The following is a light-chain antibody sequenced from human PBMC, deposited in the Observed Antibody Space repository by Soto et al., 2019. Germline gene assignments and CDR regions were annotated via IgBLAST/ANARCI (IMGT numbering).Light chain of an antibody. Sequence: DIQRTRAPSSLSASVGDTVTITCLASQSISTWLAWYQQKPGKAPNLLIYKASNLESGVPSRFSGSGSGTEFTLTISSLQPDVFATYYHQKYHDFSPRTFAQGTTVDI. CDR1: QSISTW. J-gene: IGKJ1*01. CDR3: QKYHDFSPRT. V-gene: IGKV1-5*03. CDR2: KAS.